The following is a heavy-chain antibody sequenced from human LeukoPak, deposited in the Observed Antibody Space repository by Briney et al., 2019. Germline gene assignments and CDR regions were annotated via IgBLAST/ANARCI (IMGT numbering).Heavy chain of an antibody. Sequence: PSETLSLTCAVSGGSISSGGYSWSWIRQPAEKGLEWIGHIYQSGSTYYNPSLKSRVTISVDRSKNQFSLELTSVTAADTAVYFCARIHSGFDYCFDHWGQGTLVIVSS. V-gene: IGHV4-30-2*01. CDR1: GGSISSGGYS. D-gene: IGHD5-12*01. CDR3: ARIHSGFDYCFDH. J-gene: IGHJ4*02. CDR2: IYQSGST.